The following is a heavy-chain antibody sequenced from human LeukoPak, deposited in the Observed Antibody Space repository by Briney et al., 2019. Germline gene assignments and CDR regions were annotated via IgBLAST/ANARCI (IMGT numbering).Heavy chain of an antibody. CDR1: GGSISSGSYY. CDR3: ARGTWRYYFDY. Sequence: PSQTLSLTCTVSGGSISSGSYYWSWIRQPAGKGLEWIGRIYTSGSTNYNPSLKSRVTISVDTSKNQFSLKLSSVTAADTAMYYCARGTWRYYFDYWGQGTLVTVSS. CDR2: IYTSGST. D-gene: IGHD3-3*01. J-gene: IGHJ4*02. V-gene: IGHV4-61*02.